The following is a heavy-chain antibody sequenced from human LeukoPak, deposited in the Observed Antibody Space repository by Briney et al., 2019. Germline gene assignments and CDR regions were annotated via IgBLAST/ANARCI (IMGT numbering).Heavy chain of an antibody. D-gene: IGHD6-13*01. Sequence: SETLSLTCTVSGGSISSYYWSWIRQPAGKGLEWIGRIYTSGSTNYNPSLKSRVTMSVDTSKNQFSLKLSSVTAADTAVYYCARDRSPIAAAGTWFDYWGQGTLVTVSS. CDR2: IYTSGST. CDR1: GGSISSYY. CDR3: ARDRSPIAAAGTWFDY. V-gene: IGHV4-4*07. J-gene: IGHJ4*02.